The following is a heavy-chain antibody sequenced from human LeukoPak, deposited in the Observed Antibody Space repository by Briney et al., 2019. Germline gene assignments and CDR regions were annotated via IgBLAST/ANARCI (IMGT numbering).Heavy chain of an antibody. CDR2: ISGDGGST. J-gene: IGHJ3*02. CDR1: GFTFDDYA. V-gene: IGHV3-43*02. CDR3: AKTHRAMVTFAAFDI. D-gene: IGHD5-18*01. Sequence: GGSLRLSCAASGFTFDDYAMHWVRQAPGQGLEWVSLISGDGGSTYYADSVKGRFTISRDNSKNSLYLQMNSLRTEDTALYYCAKTHRAMVTFAAFDIWGQGTMVTVSS.